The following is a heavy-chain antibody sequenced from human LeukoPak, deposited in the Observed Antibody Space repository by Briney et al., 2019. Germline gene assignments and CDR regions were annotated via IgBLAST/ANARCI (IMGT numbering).Heavy chain of an antibody. CDR3: ARDTSWFDP. D-gene: IGHD2-2*01. V-gene: IGHV1-2*02. Sequence: ASVKVSCKASGYTFTSYGINWVRQAPGQGLEWMGWINPNSGGTNYAQKFQGRVTMTRDTSISTAYMELSRLRSDDTAVFYCARDTSWFDPWGQGTLVTVSS. CDR2: INPNSGGT. CDR1: GYTFTSYG. J-gene: IGHJ5*02.